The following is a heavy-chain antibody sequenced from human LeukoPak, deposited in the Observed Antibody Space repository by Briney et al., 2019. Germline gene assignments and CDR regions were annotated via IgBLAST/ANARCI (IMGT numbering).Heavy chain of an antibody. D-gene: IGHD3-22*01. Sequence: SETLSLTCTVSGGSISSSSYYWGWIRQPPGKGLEWIGSIYYSGSTYYNPSLKSRVTISVDTSKNQFSLKLSSVTAADTAVYFCARVLSIHGDFYDTPPGEFDYWGQGTMVTVSS. CDR3: ARVLSIHGDFYDTPPGEFDY. J-gene: IGHJ3*01. CDR1: GGSISSSSYY. V-gene: IGHV4-39*07. CDR2: IYYSGST.